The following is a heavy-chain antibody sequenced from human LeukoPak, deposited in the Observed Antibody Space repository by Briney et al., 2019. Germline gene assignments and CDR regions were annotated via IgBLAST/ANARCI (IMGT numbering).Heavy chain of an antibody. J-gene: IGHJ5*02. CDR3: ARGRPVLLWFGEPSNWFDP. V-gene: IGHV4-34*01. CDR1: GASINNNF. Sequence: SETLSLTYTVSGASINNNFWTWIRQPPGKGLEWIGEINHSGSTNYNPSLKSRVTISVDTSKNQFSLKLSSVTAADTAVYYCARGRPVLLWFGEPSNWFDPWGQGTLVTVSS. CDR2: INHSGST. D-gene: IGHD3-10*01.